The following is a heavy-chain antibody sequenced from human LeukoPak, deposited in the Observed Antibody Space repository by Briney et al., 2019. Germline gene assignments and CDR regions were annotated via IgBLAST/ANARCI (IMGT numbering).Heavy chain of an antibody. V-gene: IGHV4-39*07. CDR2: IYYSGRT. Sequence: SETLSLTCTVSGGSISSSSHYWGWIRQPPGKGLEWIGSIYYSGRTYYNPSLKSRVTISVDTSKNQFSLKLSSVTAADTAVYFCARGQKYSYGYTVTELGSGYFDYWGQGTLVTVSS. CDR3: ARGQKYSYGYTVTELGSGYFDY. J-gene: IGHJ4*02. D-gene: IGHD5-18*01. CDR1: GGSISSSSHY.